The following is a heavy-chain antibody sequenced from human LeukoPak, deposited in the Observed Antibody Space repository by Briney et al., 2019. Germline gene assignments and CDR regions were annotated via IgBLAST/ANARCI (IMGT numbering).Heavy chain of an antibody. V-gene: IGHV3-53*01. CDR1: GFTVSSNY. CDR2: IYSGGST. Sequence: AGGSLRLSCAASGFTVSSNYMSWVRQAPGKGLEWVSVIYSGGSTYYADSVKGRFTISIDNSKNTLYLKMNSLRAEDTAVYYCARDRGGGFDYWGQGPLVTVSS. J-gene: IGHJ4*02. D-gene: IGHD3-16*01. CDR3: ARDRGGGFDY.